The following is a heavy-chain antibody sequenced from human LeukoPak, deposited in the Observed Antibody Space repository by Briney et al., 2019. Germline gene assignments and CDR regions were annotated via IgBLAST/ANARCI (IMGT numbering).Heavy chain of an antibody. CDR1: GYSFTSYW. CDR3: VTRVYSSSRHSFGL. D-gene: IGHD6-13*01. CDR2: IYPGDSDT. J-gene: IGHJ1*01. Sequence: GESLKISCKGSGYSFTSYWIGWVRQMPGKGLGWMGIIYPGDSDTRYSPSFQGQVTISADKSISTAYLQWSSLNANDIPMYYDVTRVYSSSRHSFGLWGQGTLVTVSS. V-gene: IGHV5-51*01.